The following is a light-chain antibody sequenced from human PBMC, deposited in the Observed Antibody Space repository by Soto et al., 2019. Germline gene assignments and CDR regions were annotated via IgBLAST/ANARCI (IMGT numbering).Light chain of an antibody. CDR2: GAS. CDR1: QSVSRY. CDR3: HQYKNWPWT. V-gene: IGKV3-15*01. J-gene: IGKJ1*01. Sequence: EIVMTQSPASLSVSPGERVTLSCTASQSVSRYLAWYQQIPGQAPRLLIHGASTGAIGVPDRFSGSGSGTEFTLTISSLQSEDSAIYYCHQYKNWPWTFXQGTKV.